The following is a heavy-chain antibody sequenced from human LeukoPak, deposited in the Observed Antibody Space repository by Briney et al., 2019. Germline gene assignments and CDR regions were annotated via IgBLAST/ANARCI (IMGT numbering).Heavy chain of an antibody. D-gene: IGHD6-13*01. J-gene: IGHJ4*02. CDR3: ARRWSFDH. Sequence: PGRSLRLSCAASGFTFNIYAMHWVRQAPGKGLEWVAVISYDESDKYYADSVKGRFTISRDNSKNTLYLRMNSLRVEDTAVYYCARRWSFDHWGQGTLVTVSS. V-gene: IGHV3-30*04. CDR2: ISYDESDK. CDR1: GFTFNIYA.